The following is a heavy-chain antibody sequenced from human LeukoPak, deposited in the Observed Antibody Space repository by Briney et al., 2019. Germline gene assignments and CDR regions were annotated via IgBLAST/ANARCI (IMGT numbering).Heavy chain of an antibody. D-gene: IGHD2-2*01. Sequence: PSETLSLTCTVSGGSMSSYYWSWIRQPPGKGLEWIGYIYYSGSTNYNPSLKSRVTMSVDTSKNQFFLKLSSVTAADTAVYYCARGYCSSTSCLLGGYYYYYMDVWGKGTTVTVSS. CDR2: IYYSGST. CDR3: ARGYCSSTSCLLGGYYYYYMDV. J-gene: IGHJ6*03. CDR1: GGSMSSYY. V-gene: IGHV4-59*12.